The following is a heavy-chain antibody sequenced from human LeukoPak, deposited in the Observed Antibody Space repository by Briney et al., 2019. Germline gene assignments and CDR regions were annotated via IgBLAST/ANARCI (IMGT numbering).Heavy chain of an antibody. V-gene: IGHV5-10-1*01. D-gene: IGHD3-9*01. J-gene: IGHJ4*02. Sequence: GESLRISRKGSGYNFTNYWISWVRQKPGKGLEWTGRIDPSNSYTNYSPPFQGHVTISADRSISTAYLQWNSLKASDTAMYYCARHADYHILTGFDYWGQGTLVTVS. CDR2: IDPSNSYT. CDR1: GYNFTNYW. CDR3: ARHADYHILTGFDY.